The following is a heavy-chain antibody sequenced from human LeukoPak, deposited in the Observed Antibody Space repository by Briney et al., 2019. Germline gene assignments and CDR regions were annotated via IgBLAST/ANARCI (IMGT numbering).Heavy chain of an antibody. Sequence: GGSLRLSCAASGFTVSSNYMSWVRQAPGKGLEWVSAISGSGGSTYYADSVKGRFTISRDNSKNTLYLQMNSLTAEDTAVYYCAKDPLRYFDWLLSTDFDYWGQGTLVTVSS. J-gene: IGHJ4*02. CDR2: ISGSGGST. CDR1: GFTVSSNY. D-gene: IGHD3-9*01. CDR3: AKDPLRYFDWLLSTDFDY. V-gene: IGHV3-23*01.